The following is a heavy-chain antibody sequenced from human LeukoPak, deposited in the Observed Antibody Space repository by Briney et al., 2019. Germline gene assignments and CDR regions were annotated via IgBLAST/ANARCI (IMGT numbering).Heavy chain of an antibody. CDR1: GFTFSSYG. Sequence: GGSLRLSCAASGFTFSSYGMHWVRQAPGKGLEWVAVISYDGSNKYYADSVKGRFTISRDNSKNTLYLQMDSLRSEDTAVYYCARDFFPIVDSSWYEIGYWGQGTLVTVSS. J-gene: IGHJ4*02. V-gene: IGHV3-30*03. CDR3: ARDFFPIVDSSWYEIGY. CDR2: ISYDGSNK. D-gene: IGHD6-13*01.